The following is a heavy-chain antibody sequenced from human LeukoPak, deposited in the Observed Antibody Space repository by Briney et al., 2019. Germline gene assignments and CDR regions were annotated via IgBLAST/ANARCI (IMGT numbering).Heavy chain of an antibody. D-gene: IGHD1-26*01. Sequence: GGSLRLSCAASGFTFSSYAMSWVRQAPGKGLEWVSAIPGSGGSTYYADSVKGRFTISRDNSKNTLYPQMNSLRAEDTAIYYCAKGTDRTSGSYFWGQGTLVTVSS. CDR1: GFTFSSYA. CDR3: AKGTDRTSGSYF. CDR2: IPGSGGST. J-gene: IGHJ4*02. V-gene: IGHV3-23*01.